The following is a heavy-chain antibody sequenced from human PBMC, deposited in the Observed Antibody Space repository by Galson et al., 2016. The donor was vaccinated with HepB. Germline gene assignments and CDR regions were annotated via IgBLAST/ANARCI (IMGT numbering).Heavy chain of an antibody. Sequence: SLRLSCAASAFTFSSFSMNWVRQVPGKGLEWVSSISSSSTYISYGDSVKGRFTTSRDDANKSVYLRMNSLRVEDTAVYYCVRDTNIVGAARYWGQGTLVTVSS. CDR1: AFTFSSFS. CDR2: ISSSSTYI. J-gene: IGHJ4*02. CDR3: VRDTNIVGAARY. V-gene: IGHV3-21*01. D-gene: IGHD1-26*01.